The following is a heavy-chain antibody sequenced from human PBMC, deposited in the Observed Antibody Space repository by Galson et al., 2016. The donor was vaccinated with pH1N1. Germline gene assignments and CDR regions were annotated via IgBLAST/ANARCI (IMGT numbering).Heavy chain of an antibody. V-gene: IGHV4-34*01. Sequence: LSLTCAVSGYSFSGYYWSWLRQPPGKGLEWIGEINHSGSTNYNPSLKSRVTISVDTSENQFSLKLYSVTAADTAVYYCARGRGGYNLRERQYYYSYMDVWGKGATVTVS. CDR3: ARGRGGYNLRERQYYYSYMDV. J-gene: IGHJ6*03. D-gene: IGHD5-24*01. CDR2: INHSGST. CDR1: GYSFSGYY.